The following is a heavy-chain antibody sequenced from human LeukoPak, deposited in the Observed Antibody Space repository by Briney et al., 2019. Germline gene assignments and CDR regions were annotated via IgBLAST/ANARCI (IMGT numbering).Heavy chain of an antibody. CDR1: GGSISSSSYY. CDR2: IYYSGST. Sequence: SETLSLTCTVSGGSISSSSYYWGWIRQPPGKGLEWIGNIYYSGSTYYNPSLKSRVTISVDTSKNQFSLKLSSVTAADTAVYYCAREKHGEFDYWGQGTLVTVSS. CDR3: AREKHGEFDY. J-gene: IGHJ4*02. V-gene: IGHV4-39*07. D-gene: IGHD4-17*01.